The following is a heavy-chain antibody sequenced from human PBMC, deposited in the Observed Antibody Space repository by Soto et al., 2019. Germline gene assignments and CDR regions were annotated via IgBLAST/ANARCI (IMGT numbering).Heavy chain of an antibody. CDR3: ARGEGDYGDNAWYY. CDR1: GFTFSSYS. V-gene: IGHV3-21*01. CDR2: ISSSSSYI. J-gene: IGHJ4*02. Sequence: GGSLRLSCAASGFTFSSYSMNWVRQAPGKGLEWVSSISSSSSYIYYADSVKGRFTISRDNAKNSLYLQMNSLRAEDTAVYYCARGEGDYGDNAWYYWGQGTLVTVSS. D-gene: IGHD4-17*01.